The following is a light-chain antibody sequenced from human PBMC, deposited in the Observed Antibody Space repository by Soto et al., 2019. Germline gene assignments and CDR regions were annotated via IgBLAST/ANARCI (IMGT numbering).Light chain of an antibody. V-gene: IGLV2-14*01. CDR1: SSDVGGYNY. CDR3: SSRSSLYV. Sequence: QSVLTQPASVSGSPGQSITISCTGTSSDVGGYNYVSWHQQHPGKAPKLMIFEVSYRPSGVSDRFSGSKSGNTASLTISGLQADDEADYYCSSRSSLYVFGTGTQLTVL. CDR2: EVS. J-gene: IGLJ1*01.